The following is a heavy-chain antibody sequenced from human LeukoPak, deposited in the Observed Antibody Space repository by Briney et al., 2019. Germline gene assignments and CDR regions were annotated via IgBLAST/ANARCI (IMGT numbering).Heavy chain of an antibody. CDR2: ISGSGGST. V-gene: IGHV3-23*01. D-gene: IGHD3-16*01. CDR1: GFTFSTYA. CDR3: AKTGGRYYEY. J-gene: IGHJ4*02. Sequence: GGSLRLSCATSGFTFSTYAVNWVRQAPGKGLEWVSAISGSGGSTYYADSVKGRFTISRDNSKNTLYLQMNSLRGEDTAVYYCAKTGGRYYEYWGQGTLVTVSS.